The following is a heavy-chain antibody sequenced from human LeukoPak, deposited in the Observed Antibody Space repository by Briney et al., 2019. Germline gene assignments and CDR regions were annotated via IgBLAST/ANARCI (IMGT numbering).Heavy chain of an antibody. CDR3: ARSNQADDY. CDR1: GCTFSSYC. J-gene: IGHJ4*02. Sequence: WRSLRLSCAASGCTFSSYCMHWVRQVPGKGLGWVARINPGWSSITYADSVKGRFTISRDNAKNTLYLQMDSLRAEDTGVYYCARSNQADDYWGQGTLVTVSS. D-gene: IGHD1-14*01. CDR2: INPGWSSI. V-gene: IGHV3-74*01.